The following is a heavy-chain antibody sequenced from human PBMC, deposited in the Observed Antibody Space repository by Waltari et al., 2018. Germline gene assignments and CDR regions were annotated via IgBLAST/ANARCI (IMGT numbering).Heavy chain of an antibody. V-gene: IGHV1-8*01. CDR3: ARGRGTTFFDY. D-gene: IGHD1-26*01. CDR1: GYIFTSFD. Sequence: QGQLVQSGAEMKKPGAAMKVSCQASGYIFTSFDINWVRQASGQGLEWMGWVNPNSGNTGYIQKFQGRVTMTRNTSISTVYMELSNLRSDDTAIYFCARGRGTTFFDYWGQGTLITVSS. CDR2: VNPNSGNT. J-gene: IGHJ4*02.